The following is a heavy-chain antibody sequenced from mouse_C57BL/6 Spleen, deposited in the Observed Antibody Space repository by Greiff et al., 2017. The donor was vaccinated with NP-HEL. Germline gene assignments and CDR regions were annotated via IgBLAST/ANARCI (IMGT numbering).Heavy chain of an antibody. Sequence: QVQLQQSGAELARPGASVKMSCKASGYTFTSYTMHWVKQRPGQGLEWIGYINPSSGYTKYNQKFKDKATLTADKSSSTAYMQLSSLTSEDSAVYYCASRKAYAMDYWGQGTSVTVSS. CDR1: GYTFTSYT. J-gene: IGHJ4*01. CDR3: ASRKAYAMDY. V-gene: IGHV1-4*01. CDR2: INPSSGYT.